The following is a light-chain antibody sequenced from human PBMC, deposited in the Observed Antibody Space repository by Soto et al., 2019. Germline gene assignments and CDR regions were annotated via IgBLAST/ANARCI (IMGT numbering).Light chain of an antibody. CDR2: DVT. V-gene: IGLV2-11*01. CDR3: CSYSGTYPVV. CDR1: SSDVGGYDY. J-gene: IGLJ2*01. Sequence: QSALAQPRSVSGSPGQSVTISCTGTSSDVGGYDYVSWYQQHPGKAPRVIISDVTKRPSGVPDRFSASKSGNMASLTISGLLAEDEAAYYCCSYSGTYPVVFGGGTKVTVL.